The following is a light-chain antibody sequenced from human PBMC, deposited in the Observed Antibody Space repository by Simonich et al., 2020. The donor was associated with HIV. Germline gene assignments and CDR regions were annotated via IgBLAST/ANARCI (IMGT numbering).Light chain of an antibody. CDR2: GAS. V-gene: IGKV3-15*01. CDR3: QLLNTYPFT. J-gene: IGKJ3*01. Sequence: EIVMTQSPATLSVSPGERATLSCRASQSVSSNLAWYQQKPGQAPRLLIYGASTRATGIPARFSGSGSGTEFTLTISSLQPEDFATYYCQLLNTYPFTFGPGTKVDIK. CDR1: QSVSSN.